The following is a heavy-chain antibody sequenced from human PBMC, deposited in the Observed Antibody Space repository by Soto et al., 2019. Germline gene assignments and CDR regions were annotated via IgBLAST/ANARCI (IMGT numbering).Heavy chain of an antibody. CDR2: IYPGDSDT. J-gene: IGHJ5*02. D-gene: IGHD3-3*01. V-gene: IGHV5-51*01. CDR1: GYSFTSYW. Sequence: PGESLKTSCKGSGYSFTSYWIVWVLQMPGKGLEWMGIIYPGDSDTRYSPSFQGQVTISADKSISTAYLQWSSLKASDTAMYYCARHPTYYDFWSGPHNWFDPWGQGTMVTVSS. CDR3: ARHPTYYDFWSGPHNWFDP.